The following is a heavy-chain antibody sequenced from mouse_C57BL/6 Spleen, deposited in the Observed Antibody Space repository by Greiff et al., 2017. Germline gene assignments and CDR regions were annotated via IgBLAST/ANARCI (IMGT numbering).Heavy chain of an antibody. CDR2: INPSNGGT. CDR3: ARGDYYGSSFDY. CDR1: GYTFTDYY. V-gene: IGHV1-53*01. Sequence: QVQLQQSGPELVKPGASVKISCKASGYTFTDYYINWVKQRPGQGLEWIGNINPSNGGTNYNEKFKSKATLTVDKSSSTAYMQLSSLTSEDSAVYYCARGDYYGSSFDYWGQGTTLTVSS. J-gene: IGHJ2*01. D-gene: IGHD1-1*01.